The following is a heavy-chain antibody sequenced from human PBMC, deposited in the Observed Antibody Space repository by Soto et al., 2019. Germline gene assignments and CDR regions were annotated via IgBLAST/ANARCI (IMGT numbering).Heavy chain of an antibody. V-gene: IGHV3-11*01. CDR1: GLTFSDCY. D-gene: IGHD3-10*01. Sequence: QVQLVESGGGLVKPGGSLRLSCAASGLTFSDCYMNWIRQAPGKGLEWVSYITSSGSSINYAGAVKGRFTISRDNAKNSLWLQMSSLRAEEAAMDCCAGVRFGEWGYAMDVWGQGTKVTVSS. CDR2: ITSSGSSI. CDR3: AGVRFGEWGYAMDV. J-gene: IGHJ6*02.